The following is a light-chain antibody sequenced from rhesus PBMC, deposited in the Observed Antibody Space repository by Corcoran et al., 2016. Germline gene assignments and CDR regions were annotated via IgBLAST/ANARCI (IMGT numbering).Light chain of an antibody. CDR2: KAS. CDR1: ENVNNY. J-gene: IGKJ3*01. CDR3: QHSYGTPPFT. Sequence: DIQMTQSPSSLSASVGDRVTITCRASENVNNYLHWYQQKPGKAPKLLIYKASTLQSGVPSRFSGSGSWTDFTLTISSLKPEDFATYYCQHSYGTPPFTFGPGTKLDIK. V-gene: IGKV1-74*01.